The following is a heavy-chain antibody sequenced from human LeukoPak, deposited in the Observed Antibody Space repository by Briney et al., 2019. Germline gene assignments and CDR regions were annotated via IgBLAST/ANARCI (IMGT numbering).Heavy chain of an antibody. J-gene: IGHJ5*02. V-gene: IGHV4-34*01. Sequence: SETLSLTCAVYGGSFSDYYWSWIRQPPGKGLEWIGEINHSGSTNYNPSLKSRVAISVDTSKNQFSLKLTSVTAADTAVYYCARVVNYGSGSSEYWFDPWGQGTLVTVSS. CDR2: INHSGST. D-gene: IGHD3-10*01. CDR3: ARVVNYGSGSSEYWFDP. CDR1: GGSFSDYY.